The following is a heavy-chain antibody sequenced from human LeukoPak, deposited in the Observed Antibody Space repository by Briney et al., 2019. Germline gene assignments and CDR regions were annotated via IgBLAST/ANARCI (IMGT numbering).Heavy chain of an antibody. CDR2: ISCDGSNK. V-gene: IGHV3-30*03. CDR1: GFTFSSYG. Sequence: GRSLRLSCAASGFTFSSYGMHWVRQAPGKGLEWVAVISCDGSNKYYADSVKGRFTISRDNSKNTLYLQMNSLRAEDTAVYYCAHLGYSSSLDWFDPWGQGTLVTVSS. J-gene: IGHJ5*02. D-gene: IGHD6-13*01. CDR3: AHLGYSSSLDWFDP.